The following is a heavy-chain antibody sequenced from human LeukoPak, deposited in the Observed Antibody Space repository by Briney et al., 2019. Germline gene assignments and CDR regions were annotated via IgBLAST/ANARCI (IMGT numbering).Heavy chain of an antibody. CDR1: GGSVSSGSYY. CDR2: IYYSGST. CDR3: ARGSSSGWYEVIHQYYYYGMDV. Sequence: SETLSLTCTVSGGSVSSGSYYWSWIRQPPGKGLEWIGYIYYSGSTNYNPSLKSRVTISVDTSKNQFSLKLSSVTAADTAVYYCARGSSSGWYEVIHQYYYYGMDVWGLGTTVTVSS. V-gene: IGHV4-61*01. J-gene: IGHJ6*02. D-gene: IGHD6-19*01.